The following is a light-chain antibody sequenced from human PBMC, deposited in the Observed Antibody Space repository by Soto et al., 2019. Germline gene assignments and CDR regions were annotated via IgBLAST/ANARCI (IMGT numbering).Light chain of an antibody. CDR2: DVS. CDR3: HSYTSISTRV. Sequence: QSVLTQPASVSGSPGQSITISCTGTSSDVGGYNYVSWYQQHPGKAPKLMIYDVSNRPSGVSDRDSGSKSGNTASLTIDGPQDEDEAYYYCHSYTSISTRVFGGGTQLTVL. J-gene: IGLJ7*01. V-gene: IGLV2-14*01. CDR1: SSDVGGYNY.